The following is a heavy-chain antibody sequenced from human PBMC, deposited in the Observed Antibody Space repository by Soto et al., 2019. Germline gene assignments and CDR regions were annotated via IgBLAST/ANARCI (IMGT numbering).Heavy chain of an antibody. CDR1: GYTFTGYY. V-gene: IGHV1-2*04. D-gene: IGHD1-7*01. CDR2: IKPNSGGT. Sequence: ASVKVSCKASGYTFTGYYMHWVRQAPGQGLEWMGWIKPNSGGTNYAQKFQGWVTMTRDTSISTAYMELSRLRSDDTAVYYCARGTGTSLNYYYMDVWGKGTTVTVSS. J-gene: IGHJ6*03. CDR3: ARGTGTSLNYYYMDV.